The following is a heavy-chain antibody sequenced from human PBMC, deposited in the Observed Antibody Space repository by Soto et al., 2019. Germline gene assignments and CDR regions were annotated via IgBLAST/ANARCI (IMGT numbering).Heavy chain of an antibody. CDR1: GYTFTSYY. CDR2: INPSGGST. CDR3: AIIAVAGTDIDY. J-gene: IGHJ4*02. D-gene: IGHD6-19*01. V-gene: IGHV1-46*01. Sequence: QVQLVQSGAEVKKPGASVKVSCKAPGYTFTSYYMHWVRQAPGQGLEWMGIINPSGGSTSYAQKFQGRGTMTRDTSTSTVYMELSSLRYEDTAVYYCAIIAVAGTDIDYWGQGTLVTVSS.